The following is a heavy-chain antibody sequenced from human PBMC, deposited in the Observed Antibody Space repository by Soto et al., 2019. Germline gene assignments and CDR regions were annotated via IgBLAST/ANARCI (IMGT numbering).Heavy chain of an antibody. CDR3: EHMIEGAFFDH. D-gene: IGHD2-21*01. CDR2: VYWDDDK. CDR1: GVSLSTSGMG. J-gene: IGHJ4*02. V-gene: IGHV2-5*02. Sequence: PGPTLVNPTQTLTLTCTFSGVSLSTSGMGVGWIRQPPGRALEWLALVYWDDDKRYSPSLKSRLTITKDTSKNQVVLTMTYMDPVDTATYYCEHMIEGAFFDHSGQGTLVTGSS.